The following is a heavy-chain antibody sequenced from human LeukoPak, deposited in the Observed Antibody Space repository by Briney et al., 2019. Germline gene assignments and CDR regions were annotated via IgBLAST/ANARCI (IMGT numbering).Heavy chain of an antibody. CDR2: ISSKSTYI. CDR1: GVDFNYYD. J-gene: IGHJ4*02. CDR3: ARRGGLSSGRGFDH. V-gene: IGHV3-21*01. Sequence: GSLRLSCVASGVDFNYYDMNWVRQAPGKGLEWVSSISSKSTYIDSADSTKGRLTISSDNANNSVFLQMSSLRPEDTAVYYCARRGGLSSGRGFDHWGQGTLVTVSS. D-gene: IGHD3-16*01.